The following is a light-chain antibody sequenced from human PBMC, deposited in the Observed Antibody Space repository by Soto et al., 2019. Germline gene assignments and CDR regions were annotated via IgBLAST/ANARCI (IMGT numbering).Light chain of an antibody. Sequence: QSVRTQPPSVSGAPGQRVTISCTGSSSNIGAGYDVHWYQQLPGTAPKLLIYGNSNRPSGVPDRFSGSKSGTSASLAITGLQAEDEADYYCQSYDSSLSGSYVLGTGTKVTVL. CDR3: QSYDSSLSGSYV. CDR1: SSNIGAGYD. V-gene: IGLV1-40*01. CDR2: GNS. J-gene: IGLJ1*01.